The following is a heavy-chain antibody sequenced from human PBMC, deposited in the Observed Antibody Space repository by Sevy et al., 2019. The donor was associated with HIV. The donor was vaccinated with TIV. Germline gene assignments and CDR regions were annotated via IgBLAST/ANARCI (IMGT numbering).Heavy chain of an antibody. CDR1: GFSFSGYA. CDR3: ARDRWRFSEWLRVAFDI. CDR2: ISDDGSRK. D-gene: IGHD3-3*01. Sequence: GGSLRLSCTASGFSFSGYAMHWVRQAPGKGLEWVVGISDDGSRKYYVDSVKDRFTISRDNSENTLYLEMNSLRSEDTAIYYCARDRWRFSEWLRVAFDIWGQGTMVTVSS. V-gene: IGHV3-30-3*01. J-gene: IGHJ3*02.